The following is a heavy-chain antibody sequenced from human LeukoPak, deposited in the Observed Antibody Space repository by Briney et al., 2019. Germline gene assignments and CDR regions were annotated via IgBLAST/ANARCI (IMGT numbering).Heavy chain of an antibody. D-gene: IGHD2-15*01. Sequence: SETLSLTCTVSGGSIGSGGYYWSWIRQHPGKGLEWIGYIYYSGSTYYNPSLKSRVTISVDTSENQFSLKLSSVTAADTAVYYCARGVVAAANWFDPWGQGTLVTVSS. J-gene: IGHJ5*02. CDR1: GGSIGSGGYY. V-gene: IGHV4-31*03. CDR2: IYYSGST. CDR3: ARGVVAAANWFDP.